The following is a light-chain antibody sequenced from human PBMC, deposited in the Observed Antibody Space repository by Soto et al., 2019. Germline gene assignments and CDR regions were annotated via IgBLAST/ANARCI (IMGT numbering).Light chain of an antibody. CDR3: QQYGSTPLT. CDR2: DAS. V-gene: IGKV3-20*01. Sequence: EIVLTQSPGTLSLSPGERATLSCRASQSVGSNSLAWYQQRPGQAPRFLIYDASSRATGIPDRFSGSGSGTEFTLTISRLEPEDFAVYYCQQYGSTPLTFGGGTKVEIK. J-gene: IGKJ4*01. CDR1: QSVGSNS.